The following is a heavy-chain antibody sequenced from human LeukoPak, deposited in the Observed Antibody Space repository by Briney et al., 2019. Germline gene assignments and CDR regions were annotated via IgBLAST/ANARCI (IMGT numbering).Heavy chain of an antibody. Sequence: ASVKVSCKASGYTFTGYYLHWVRQAPGQGLEWMGWINPNSGGTNFAQKFQGRVTMTRDTSISTAYMELSRLRSDDTAIYYCARVFCSSAGCYSFDYWGQGTLLTVSS. CDR3: ARVFCSSAGCYSFDY. D-gene: IGHD2-2*01. CDR1: GYTFTGYY. J-gene: IGHJ4*02. CDR2: INPNSGGT. V-gene: IGHV1-2*02.